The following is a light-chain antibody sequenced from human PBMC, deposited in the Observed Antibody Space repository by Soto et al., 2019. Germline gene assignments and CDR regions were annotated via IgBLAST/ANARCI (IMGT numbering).Light chain of an antibody. V-gene: IGLV1-51*01. CDR2: DNS. CDR1: SSNIGTNY. CDR3: GTWDTSLSVVV. J-gene: IGLJ2*01. Sequence: QSVLTQPPSVSAAPGQTVTVSCSGSSSNIGTNYVSWYQQLPGTAPKLLIYDNSKRPSGIPGRFSGSRSGTSATLDITGLQTGDEADYYCGTWDTSLSVVVFGGGTKLTVL.